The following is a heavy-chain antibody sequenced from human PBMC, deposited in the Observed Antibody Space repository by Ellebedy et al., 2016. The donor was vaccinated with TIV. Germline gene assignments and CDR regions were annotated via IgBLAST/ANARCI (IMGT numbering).Heavy chain of an antibody. CDR1: GGSISRSTYH. Sequence: SETLSLTCTVSGGSISRSTYHWGWIRQPPGKGLEWLGSIYYSGPTYHNPSLKSRVTISVDTSKNQFSLKLSSVTAADTAVYYCVRPKTTVVTWDWYFDLWGRGTLVTVSS. CDR2: IYYSGPT. J-gene: IGHJ2*01. D-gene: IGHD4-23*01. CDR3: VRPKTTVVTWDWYFDL. V-gene: IGHV4-39*01.